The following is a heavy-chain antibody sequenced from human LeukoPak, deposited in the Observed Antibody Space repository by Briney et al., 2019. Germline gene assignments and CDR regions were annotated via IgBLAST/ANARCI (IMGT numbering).Heavy chain of an antibody. D-gene: IGHD3-16*02. CDR1: GGSISSGSYN. CDR2: IYTSGST. CDR3: ARGFRFPYAFDI. Sequence: PSETLSLTCTASGGSISSGSYNWSWIRQPSVKGLEWIGRIYTSGSTNYNPSLKSRVTISVDTSKNQFSLKLSSVTAADTAVYYCARGFRFPYAFDIWGQGTMVTVSS. V-gene: IGHV4-61*02. J-gene: IGHJ3*02.